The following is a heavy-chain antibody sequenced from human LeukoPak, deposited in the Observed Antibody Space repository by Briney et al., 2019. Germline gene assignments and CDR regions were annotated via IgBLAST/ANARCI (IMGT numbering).Heavy chain of an antibody. CDR1: GGSISSYY. CDR3: AREVSYYYYMDV. D-gene: IGHD4-11*01. V-gene: IGHV4-59*01. CDR2: IYYSGST. Sequence: SETLSLTCTVSGGSISSYYWSWIRQPPGKGLEWIGYIYYSGSTNYNPSLKSRVTISVDTSKNQFSLKLSSVTAADTAVYYCAREVSYYYYMDVWGKGTTVTISS. J-gene: IGHJ6*03.